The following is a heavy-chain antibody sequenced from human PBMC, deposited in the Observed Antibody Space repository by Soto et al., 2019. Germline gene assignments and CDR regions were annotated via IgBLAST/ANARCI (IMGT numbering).Heavy chain of an antibody. CDR2: IYSGGST. Sequence: EVQLVESGGGLIQPGGSLRLSCAASGFTVSSNYMSWVRQAPGKGLEWVSVIYSGGSTYYADSVEGRFTISRDNSKNTLYLQMNSLRAEDTAVYYCARVVSSSWSYYYYYGMDVWGQGTTVTVSS. D-gene: IGHD6-13*01. J-gene: IGHJ6*02. CDR1: GFTVSSNY. V-gene: IGHV3-53*01. CDR3: ARVVSSSWSYYYYYGMDV.